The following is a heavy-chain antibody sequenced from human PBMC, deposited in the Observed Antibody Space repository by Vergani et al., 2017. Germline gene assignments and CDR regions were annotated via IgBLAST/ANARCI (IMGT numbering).Heavy chain of an antibody. D-gene: IGHD3-22*01. Sequence: QGQLTQSGAEVKKPGSSVKVSCKASGGTFSSNSISWVRQAPGQGLEWMGRIIPIFGTTSYAQKFQGRVTMTRDTSTSTVYMELSSLRSEDTAVYYCTRGWYYDSIAYCAYWGQGTLVTVSS. CDR1: GGTFSSNS. V-gene: IGHV1-69*05. CDR2: IIPIFGTT. J-gene: IGHJ4*02. CDR3: TRGWYYDSIAYCAY.